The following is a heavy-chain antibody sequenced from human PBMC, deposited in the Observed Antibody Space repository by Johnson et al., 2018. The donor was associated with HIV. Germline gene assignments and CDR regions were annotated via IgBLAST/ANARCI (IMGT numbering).Heavy chain of an antibody. CDR1: GFTFSSYG. CDR3: ARHQSIVVGDPGAFDF. CDR2: ISYDGSNK. D-gene: IGHD2-2*01. V-gene: IGHV3-30*03. J-gene: IGHJ3*01. Sequence: QVQLVESGGGVVQPGRSLRLSCAASGFTFSSYGMHWVRQAPGKGLEWVAVISYDGSNKYYADSVTGRFTISRDNSKNTLYLQMNSLRAEDTAVYYCARHQSIVVGDPGAFDFWGQGTMVTVSS.